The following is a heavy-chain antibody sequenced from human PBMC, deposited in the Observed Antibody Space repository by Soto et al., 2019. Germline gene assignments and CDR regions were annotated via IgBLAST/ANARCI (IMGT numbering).Heavy chain of an antibody. CDR2: ISYDGSNK. Sequence: QVQLVESGGGVVQPGRSLRLSCAASGFTFSSYAMHWVRQAPGKGLEWVAVISYDGSNKYYADSVKGRFTISRDNSKNTLYLQMNSLRAEDTAVYYCARDQELDIVVVVAATTTHYYYYGMDVWGQGTTVTVSS. CDR1: GFTFSSYA. D-gene: IGHD2-15*01. V-gene: IGHV3-30-3*01. J-gene: IGHJ6*02. CDR3: ARDQELDIVVVVAATTTHYYYYGMDV.